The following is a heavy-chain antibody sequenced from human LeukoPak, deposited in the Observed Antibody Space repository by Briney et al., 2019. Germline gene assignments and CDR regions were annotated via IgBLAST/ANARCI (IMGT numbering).Heavy chain of an antibody. D-gene: IGHD6-19*01. J-gene: IGHJ6*03. CDR2: ISGSGGST. Sequence: GGSLRLSCAASGFTFSSYAMSWVRQAPGKGLEWVSAISGSGGSTYYADSVKGRFTISRDNSKNTLYLQMNSLRAEDTAVYYCAKGSSSGWPYYYYYYYMDVWGKGTTVTVSS. V-gene: IGHV3-23*01. CDR1: GFTFSSYA. CDR3: AKGSSSGWPYYYYYYYMDV.